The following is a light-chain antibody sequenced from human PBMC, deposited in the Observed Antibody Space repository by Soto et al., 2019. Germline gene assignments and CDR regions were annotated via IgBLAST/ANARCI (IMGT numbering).Light chain of an antibody. Sequence: HSALTQPPSASGSPGQSVTISCTGTSSDVGGYNYVSWYQQHPGKAPKLVIFEVNKRPSGVPDRFSGSKSANTASLTVSGLQTEDEADYYCNSYAGSNSFVFGTGTKVTVL. CDR2: EVN. J-gene: IGLJ1*01. CDR1: SSDVGGYNY. CDR3: NSYAGSNSFV. V-gene: IGLV2-8*01.